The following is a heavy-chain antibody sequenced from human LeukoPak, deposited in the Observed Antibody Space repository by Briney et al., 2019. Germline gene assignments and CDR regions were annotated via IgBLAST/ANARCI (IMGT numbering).Heavy chain of an antibody. Sequence: GGSLRLSCAASGFTFSDYYMSWIRQPPGKGLEWLSYISSDSLYTNYADSVKGRFTISRDNSKDTLYLLMDSLRVEDTAVYYCARDLNLPGAFDLWGQGTMDTVSS. CDR3: ARDLNLPGAFDL. CDR1: GFTFSDYY. V-gene: IGHV3-11*06. CDR2: ISSDSLYT. J-gene: IGHJ3*01.